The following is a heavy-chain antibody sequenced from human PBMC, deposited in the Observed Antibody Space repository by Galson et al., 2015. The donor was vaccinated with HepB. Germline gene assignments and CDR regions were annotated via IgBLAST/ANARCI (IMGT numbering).Heavy chain of an antibody. CDR3: AKGGSGYDYYYYGMDV. CDR1: GFTFSSYA. CDR2: ISGSGGST. Sequence: SLRLSCAASGFTFSSYAMSWVRQAPGKGLEWVSAISGSGGSTYYADSVKGRFTISRDNSKNTLYLQMNSLRAEDTAVYYCAKGGSGYDYYYYGMDVWGQGTTVTVSS. V-gene: IGHV3-23*01. J-gene: IGHJ6*02. D-gene: IGHD5-12*01.